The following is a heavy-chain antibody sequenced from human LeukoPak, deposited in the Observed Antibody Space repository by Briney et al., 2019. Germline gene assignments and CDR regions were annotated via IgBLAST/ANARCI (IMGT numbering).Heavy chain of an antibody. J-gene: IGHJ4*02. CDR2: FDPEDGET. CDR1: GYTLTELS. CDR3: ATGRGYDFWSDLDY. Sequence: ASVKVSCKVSGYTLTELSMHWVRQARGKGLEWMGGFDPEDGETIYAQKFQGRVTMTEDTSTDTAYMELSSLRSEDTAVYYCATGRGYDFWSDLDYWGQGTLVTVSS. V-gene: IGHV1-24*01. D-gene: IGHD3-3*01.